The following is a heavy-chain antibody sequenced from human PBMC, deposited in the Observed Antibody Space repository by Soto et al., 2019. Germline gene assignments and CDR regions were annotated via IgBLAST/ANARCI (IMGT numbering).Heavy chain of an antibody. J-gene: IGHJ6*02. D-gene: IGHD4-4*01. CDR1: GFVFNTFG. V-gene: IGHV3-33*03. CDR3: ARLHDQYGMDV. CDR2: IWYDGSKK. Sequence: QVQLVESGGGVVQPGRSLRLSCAASGFVFNTFGMHWVRQAPGKGLEWVAVIWYDGSKKYYADSVQGRFTISRDNSRNTLFLQMSSLTAEDTAVYYGARLHDQYGMDVWGQGTTVTVSS.